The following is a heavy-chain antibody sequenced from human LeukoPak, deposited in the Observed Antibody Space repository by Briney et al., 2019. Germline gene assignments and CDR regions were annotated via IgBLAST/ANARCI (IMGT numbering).Heavy chain of an antibody. CDR2: ISSSSSTI. CDR1: GFTFSSYS. CDR3: ATSIQWLFPPHFDI. Sequence: PGGSLRLSCAASGFTFSSYSMNWVRQAPGKGLEWVSYISSSSSTIYYADSVKGRFTISRDNAKNSLYLQMNSLRDEDTAVYYCATSIQWLFPPHFDIWGQGTMVTVSS. D-gene: IGHD6-19*01. V-gene: IGHV3-48*02. J-gene: IGHJ3*02.